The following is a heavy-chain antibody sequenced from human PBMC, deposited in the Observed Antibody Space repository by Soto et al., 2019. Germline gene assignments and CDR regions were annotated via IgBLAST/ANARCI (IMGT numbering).Heavy chain of an antibody. J-gene: IGHJ4*02. CDR2: ISDSATTT. V-gene: IGHV3-23*01. CDR1: XFTXXXXX. Sequence: EDQLLESGGGXXXXXXXLRLSCXASXFTXXXXXMNWVRQAXXXXLEWVSSISDSATTTYYADSVKGRFTISRDNSKNTLHLQMNSLRAEDTAVYFCARGYVGSWSHFDSWGQGTLVTVSS. CDR3: ARGYVGSWSHFDS. D-gene: IGHD2-15*01.